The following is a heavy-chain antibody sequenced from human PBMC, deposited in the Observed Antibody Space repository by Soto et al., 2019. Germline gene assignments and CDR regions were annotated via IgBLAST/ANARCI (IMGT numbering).Heavy chain of an antibody. CDR3: ATELGENPASPFDS. D-gene: IGHD2-21*01. Sequence: QVQLVQSGAEVKKPGSSVKVSCKASGATFTSETISWVRQAPGQGLGWMGGIIPLFGAANYAQKFQGRVTITADESTNTVYMELSSLRSDDMAVYYCATELGENPASPFDSWGQGTLVTVSS. V-gene: IGHV1-69*01. CDR1: GATFTSET. J-gene: IGHJ4*02. CDR2: IIPLFGAA.